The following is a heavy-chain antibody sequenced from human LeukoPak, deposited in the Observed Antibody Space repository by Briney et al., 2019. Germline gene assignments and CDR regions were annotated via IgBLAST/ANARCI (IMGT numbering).Heavy chain of an antibody. CDR2: INPSGGST. CDR3: AREWFPNGPDY. V-gene: IGHV1-46*01. Sequence: ASVKVSCKASGYTFTGYYMHWVRQAPGQGLEWMGIINPSGGSTSYAQKFQGRVTMTRDTSTSTVYMELSSLRSEDTAVYYCAREWFPNGPDYWGQGTLVTVSS. D-gene: IGHD3-22*01. CDR1: GYTFTGYY. J-gene: IGHJ4*02.